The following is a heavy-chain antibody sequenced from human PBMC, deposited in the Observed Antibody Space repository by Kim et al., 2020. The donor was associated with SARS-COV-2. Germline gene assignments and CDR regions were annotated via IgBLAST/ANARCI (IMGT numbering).Heavy chain of an antibody. Sequence: GGSLRLSCAASGFTFSGSAMHWVRQASGKGLEWVGRIRSKANSYATEYAASVKGRFTISRDDSKNTAYLQMNSLKTEDTAVYYCTAPLGYCSGGSCLDPWGQGTLVTVSS. V-gene: IGHV3-73*01. CDR3: TAPLGYCSGGSCLDP. CDR2: IRSKANSYAT. D-gene: IGHD2-15*01. CDR1: GFTFSGSA. J-gene: IGHJ5*02.